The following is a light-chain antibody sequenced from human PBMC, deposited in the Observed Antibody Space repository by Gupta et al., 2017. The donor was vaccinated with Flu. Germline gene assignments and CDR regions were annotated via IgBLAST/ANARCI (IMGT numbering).Light chain of an antibody. V-gene: IGKV2-28*01. CDR1: QSLLHSNGYNY. J-gene: IGKJ1*01. CDR2: LGS. CDR3: MQVLQTSMA. Sequence: DIVMTESQLSQLVTPGETAFISCRSSQSLLHSNGYNYLDWYLQRQEQSPQHLFYLGSNRAAVGTDLFGGSRSRTDYTLENSGVEAVHVGVYCCMQVLQTSMAYGHVTRVE.